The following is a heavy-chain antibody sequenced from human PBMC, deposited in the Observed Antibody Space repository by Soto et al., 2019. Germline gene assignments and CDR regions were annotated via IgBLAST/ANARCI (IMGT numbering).Heavy chain of an antibody. D-gene: IGHD1-26*01. Sequence: PGGSLRLSCAASTFTFSSCARGWVRQAPGKGLEWVSGISGGGKNTYYADSVKGRIAISRDNSKNTLYLQMNSLRKEVTALYYCAKFEGGVSGPVDYWGQGTLVTVSS. V-gene: IGHV3-23*01. J-gene: IGHJ4*02. CDR2: ISGGGKNT. CDR1: TFTFSSCA. CDR3: AKFEGGVSGPVDY.